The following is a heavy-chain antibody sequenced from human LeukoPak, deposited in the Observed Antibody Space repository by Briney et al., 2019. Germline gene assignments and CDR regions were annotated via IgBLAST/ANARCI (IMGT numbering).Heavy chain of an antibody. V-gene: IGHV4-59*01. CDR3: ARGVYIAAAQYAY. D-gene: IGHD6-13*01. Sequence: SETLSLTCTASGGSIGTYSWTWIRQPPGKGLEWIGYIYYSGTTNYNPSLKSRVTISVDTSKNQFSLKLSSVTAADTAVYYCARGVYIAAAQYAYWGQGTLVTVSS. CDR1: GGSIGTYS. CDR2: IYYSGTT. J-gene: IGHJ4*02.